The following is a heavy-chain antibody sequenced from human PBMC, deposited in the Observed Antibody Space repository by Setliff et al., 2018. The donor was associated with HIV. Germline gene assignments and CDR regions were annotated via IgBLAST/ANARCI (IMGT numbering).Heavy chain of an antibody. D-gene: IGHD3-10*01. CDR2: IYCGDSRT. CDR1: GYNFANYW. CDR3: GRYASGSYYFNY. Sequence: GESLKISCKGSGYNFANYWIGWVRQMPGKGLEWMGLIYCGDSRTRYSQSFQGQVTISADKSITTAYLQWSSLKASDTAIYYCGRYASGSYYFNYWGQGTLVTVSS. V-gene: IGHV5-51*01. J-gene: IGHJ4*02.